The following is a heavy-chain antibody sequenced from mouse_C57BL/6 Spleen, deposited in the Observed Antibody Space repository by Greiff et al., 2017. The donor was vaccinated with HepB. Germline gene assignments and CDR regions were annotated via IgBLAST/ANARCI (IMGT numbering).Heavy chain of an antibody. CDR3: TRPPAAIDY. CDR2: IDPETGGT. Sequence: VKLMESGAELVRPGASVKLSCKASGYTFTDYEMHWVKQTPVHGLEWIGAIDPETGGTAYNQKFKGKAILTADKSSSTAYMQLRSLTSEDSAVYYCTRPPAAIDYWGQGTTLTVSS. V-gene: IGHV1-15*01. J-gene: IGHJ2*01. CDR1: GYTFTDYE.